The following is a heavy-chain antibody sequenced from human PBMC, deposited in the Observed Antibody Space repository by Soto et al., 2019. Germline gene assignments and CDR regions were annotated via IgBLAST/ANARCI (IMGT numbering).Heavy chain of an antibody. J-gene: IGHJ4*02. D-gene: IGHD2-15*01. CDR1: GFTFSSYW. Sequence: GGSLRLSCAASGFTFSSYWMSWVRQAPGKGLEWVANIKQDGSEKYYVDSVKGRFTISRDNAKNSLYLQMNSLRAEDTAVYYCARDAFGWYCSGGSCYFDYWGQGTLVTVSS. CDR2: IKQDGSEK. CDR3: ARDAFGWYCSGGSCYFDY. V-gene: IGHV3-7*01.